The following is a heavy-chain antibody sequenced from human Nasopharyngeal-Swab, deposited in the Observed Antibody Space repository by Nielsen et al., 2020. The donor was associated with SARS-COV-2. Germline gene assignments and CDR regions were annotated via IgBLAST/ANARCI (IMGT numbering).Heavy chain of an antibody. D-gene: IGHD3-22*01. Sequence: SLKISCAASGFTFDDYTMHWVRQAPGKGLEWVSGISWNSGSITYADSVKGRFTISRDNAKNFLYLQMNSLRAEDTALYYCAKGGRIAMIEDFWGQGTMVIVSS. CDR1: GFTFDDYT. CDR2: ISWNSGSI. CDR3: AKGGRIAMIEDF. J-gene: IGHJ3*01. V-gene: IGHV3-9*01.